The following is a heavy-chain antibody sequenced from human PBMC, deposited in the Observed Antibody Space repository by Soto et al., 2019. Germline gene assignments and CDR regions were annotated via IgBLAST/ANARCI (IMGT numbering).Heavy chain of an antibody. CDR1: GYTFTSYA. D-gene: IGHD6-13*01. CDR2: INAGNGNT. V-gene: IGHV1-3*01. Sequence: ASVKVSCKASGYTFTSYAMHWVRQAPGQRLEWMGWINAGNGNTKYSQKFQGRVTITRETSASTAYMELSSLRSEDTAVYYCASSSSWYFDNAFDIWGQGTMVTVSS. J-gene: IGHJ3*02. CDR3: ASSSSWYFDNAFDI.